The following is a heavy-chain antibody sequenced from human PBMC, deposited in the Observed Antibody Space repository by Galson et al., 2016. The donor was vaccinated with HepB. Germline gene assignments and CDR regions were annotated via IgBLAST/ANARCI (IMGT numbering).Heavy chain of an antibody. CDR1: GASISATNYY. Sequence: TLSLTCTVSGASISATNYYWGWIRQHPGKGLEWIGYIYYSGSTYYNPSLKSRVAISRDTSKNQFSLRLSSVTAADTAVYYCARVVAAAASRWGQGTLVTVSS. J-gene: IGHJ4*02. D-gene: IGHD6-13*01. CDR3: ARVVAAAASR. V-gene: IGHV4-31*03. CDR2: IYYSGST.